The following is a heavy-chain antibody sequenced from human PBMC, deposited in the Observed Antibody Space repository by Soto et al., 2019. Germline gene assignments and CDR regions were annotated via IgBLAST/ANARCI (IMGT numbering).Heavy chain of an antibody. J-gene: IGHJ4*02. CDR1: GFTFSSYW. V-gene: IGHV3-74*01. Sequence: EVQLVESGGGLIQPGGSLRLSCAASGFTFSSYWMNWVRQLPGEGLAWVSRLSPDGSIAKYADSVKGRFTNSRDTAKNTLYLQMNSLGAEDTAVYYCVRDLGHGGNGVCSSWGQGTLVTVSS. D-gene: IGHD2-8*01. CDR2: LSPDGSIA. CDR3: VRDLGHGGNGVCSS.